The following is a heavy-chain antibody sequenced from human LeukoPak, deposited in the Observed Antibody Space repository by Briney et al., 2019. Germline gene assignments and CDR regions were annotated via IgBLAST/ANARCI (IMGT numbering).Heavy chain of an antibody. CDR3: ARHKAVVTLLARQGRTAFDY. CDR1: GGSISSSSYY. V-gene: IGHV4-39*01. J-gene: IGHJ4*02. CDR2: IYYSGST. Sequence: SETLSLTCTVSGGSISSSSYYWGWIRQPPGKGLEWIGSIYYSGSTYYNPSLKSRVTISVDTSKNQFSLKLSSVTAADTAVYYCARHKAVVTLLARQGRTAFDYWGQGTLVTVSS. D-gene: IGHD4-23*01.